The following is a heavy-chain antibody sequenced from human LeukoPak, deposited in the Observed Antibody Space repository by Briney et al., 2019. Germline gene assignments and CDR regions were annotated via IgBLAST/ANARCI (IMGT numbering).Heavy chain of an antibody. CDR1: GYTFTDYY. Sequence: ASVKVSCKASGYTFTDYYMHWVRQAPGQGLEWMGWINPHSDATNYAQKFQGWVTMTRDSSVSTAYMELSRLRSDDTAVYYYARDRYSRTTSNWFDPWGQGTLVTVSS. CDR3: ARDRYSRTTSNWFDP. J-gene: IGHJ5*02. CDR2: INPHSDAT. V-gene: IGHV1-2*04. D-gene: IGHD2-2*01.